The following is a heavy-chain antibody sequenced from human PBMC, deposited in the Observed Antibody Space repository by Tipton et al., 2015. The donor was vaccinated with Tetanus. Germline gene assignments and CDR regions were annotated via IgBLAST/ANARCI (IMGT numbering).Heavy chain of an antibody. CDR3: ARTADNWFDP. CDR2: IYYNGNT. CDR1: RGSISSGTFY. V-gene: IGHV4-39*01. J-gene: IGHJ5*02. D-gene: IGHD2-21*02. Sequence: TLSLTCTVSRGSISSGTFYWDWIRQPPGKGLEWIGNIYYNGNTLENPSLKGRVTLSVDKSKNQFSLNLTSVTAADTAVYYCARTADNWFDPWGQGTLVPVSS.